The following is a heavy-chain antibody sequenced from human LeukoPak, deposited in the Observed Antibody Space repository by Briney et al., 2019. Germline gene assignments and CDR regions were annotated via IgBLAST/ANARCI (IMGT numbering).Heavy chain of an antibody. CDR2: ISYDGSNI. CDR3: ARETGSAVGSTDFDY. V-gene: IGHV3-30-3*01. CDR1: GFTFSSYA. D-gene: IGHD4-17*01. Sequence: GGSLRLSCAASGFTFSSYAIHWVRQAPGKGLEWVAVISYDGSNIYYADSVKGRFTISRDNSKNTLYLQMNSLRAEDTAVYYCARETGSAVGSTDFDYWGQGTLVAVSS. J-gene: IGHJ4*02.